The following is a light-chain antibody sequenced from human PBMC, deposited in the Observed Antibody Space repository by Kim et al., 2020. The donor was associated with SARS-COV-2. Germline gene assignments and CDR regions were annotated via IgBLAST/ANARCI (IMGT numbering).Light chain of an antibody. V-gene: IGLV4-69*01. CDR1: SGHSDYT. J-gene: IGLJ2*01. CDR3: QTWGNGIVV. Sequence: QPVLTQSPSASASLGASVKLTCTLSSGHSDYTIEWHQQQPEKGPRYLMKISSDGSHNNGDGIPDRFSGSSSGPERYLTISSLQSDDEADYYCQTWGNGIVVFGGGTQLTVL. CDR2: ISSDGSH.